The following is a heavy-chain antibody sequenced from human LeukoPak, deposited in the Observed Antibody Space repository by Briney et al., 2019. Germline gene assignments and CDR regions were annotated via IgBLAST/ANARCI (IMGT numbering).Heavy chain of an antibody. J-gene: IGHJ4*02. V-gene: IGHV3-30*03. Sequence: PGGSLRLSCAASGFTFSSYGMHWVRQAPGKGLEWVAVISYDGSNKYYADSVKGRFTISRDNSKNTLYLQMNSLRAEDTAVYYCARNMVRGVITWYDYWGQGTLVTVSS. CDR2: ISYDGSNK. CDR1: GFTFSSYG. CDR3: ARNMVRGVITWYDY. D-gene: IGHD3-10*01.